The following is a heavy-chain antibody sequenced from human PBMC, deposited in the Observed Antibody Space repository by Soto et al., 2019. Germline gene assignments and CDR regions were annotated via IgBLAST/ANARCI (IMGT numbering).Heavy chain of an antibody. Sequence: GGALRLSCAASGFTFSRQAIHWVRQAPGRGLEWVAVIWYHGIDKYYADSVKGRFTISRDNSKNTVYLQMNSLRGEDTAVYYCATGFLGLCTGGNCPLDYWGQGTLVPVSS. D-gene: IGHD2-15*01. CDR3: ATGFLGLCTGGNCPLDY. CDR1: GFTFSRQA. V-gene: IGHV3-33*01. CDR2: IWYHGIDK. J-gene: IGHJ4*02.